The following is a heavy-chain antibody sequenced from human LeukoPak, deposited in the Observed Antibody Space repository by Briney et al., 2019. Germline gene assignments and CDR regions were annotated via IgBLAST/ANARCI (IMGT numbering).Heavy chain of an antibody. J-gene: IGHJ5*02. V-gene: IGHV4-59*08. D-gene: IGHD3-16*01. CDR1: GGSISSYY. Sequence: SETLSLTCTVAGGSISSYYWSWIRQPPGKGLEWIGYIYYSGSTNYNPSLKSRVTISVDTSKNQISLKLSSVTAADTAVYYCARRNGGNWFDPWGQGTLVTVSS. CDR3: ARRNGGNWFDP. CDR2: IYYSGST.